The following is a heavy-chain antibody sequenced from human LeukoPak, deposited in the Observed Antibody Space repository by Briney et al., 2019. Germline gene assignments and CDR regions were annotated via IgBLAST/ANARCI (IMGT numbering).Heavy chain of an antibody. CDR3: ARNGGGWSFDY. V-gene: IGHV4-59*08. Sequence: SETLSLTCTVSGGSISSYYWSWIRQPPGKGLEWIGYIYYSGSTNYNPSLKSRVTISVDTSKNQFSLKLTSVTAADTAVYYCARNGGGWSFDYWGQGILVTVSS. CDR2: IYYSGST. D-gene: IGHD6-19*01. J-gene: IGHJ4*02. CDR1: GGSISSYY.